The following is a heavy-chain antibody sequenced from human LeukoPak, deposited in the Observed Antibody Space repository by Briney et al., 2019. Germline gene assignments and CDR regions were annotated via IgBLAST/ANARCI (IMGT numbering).Heavy chain of an antibody. Sequence: PGGSLGPSVEALGLTFGSYALSWVRQPPGKGLEWVSAISGSGGSTYYADSVKGRFTISRDNSKNTLYLQMNSLRAEDTAVYYCARSRRRAVAGTWDYWGQGTLVTVSS. V-gene: IGHV3-23*01. CDR1: GLTFGSYA. CDR2: ISGSGGST. CDR3: ARSRRRAVAGTWDY. J-gene: IGHJ4*02. D-gene: IGHD6-19*01.